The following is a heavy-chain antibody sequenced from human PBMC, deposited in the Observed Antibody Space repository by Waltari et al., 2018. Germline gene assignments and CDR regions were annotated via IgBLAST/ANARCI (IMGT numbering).Heavy chain of an antibody. CDR2: INHSGST. V-gene: IGHV4-34*01. CDR3: ARSRKLLTGDPSTYNWFDP. CDR1: GGSFSGYD. J-gene: IGHJ5*02. D-gene: IGHD7-27*01. Sequence: QVQLQQWGAGLLKPSEPLSLTCAIYGGSFSGYDWSWIRQRHGKGLEWIGEINHSGSTNYNPSLKSRVTISVDTSKNQFSLKLSSVTAADTAVYYCARSRKLLTGDPSTYNWFDPWVHGTLVTVSS.